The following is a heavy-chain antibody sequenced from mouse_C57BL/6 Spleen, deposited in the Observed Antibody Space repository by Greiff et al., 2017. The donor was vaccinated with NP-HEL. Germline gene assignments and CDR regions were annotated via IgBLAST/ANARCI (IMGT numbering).Heavy chain of an antibody. CDR2: IDPSDSYT. CDR3: ARSADGRGDFDV. CDR1: GYTFTSYW. Sequence: QVQLQQPGAELVKPGASVKLSCKASGYTFTSYWMQWVKQRPGQGLEWIGEIDPSDSYTNYNQKFKGKATLTVDTSSSTAYMQLSSLTSEDSAVYYCARSADGRGDFDVWGTGTTVTVSS. V-gene: IGHV1-50*01. D-gene: IGHD1-1*01. J-gene: IGHJ1*03.